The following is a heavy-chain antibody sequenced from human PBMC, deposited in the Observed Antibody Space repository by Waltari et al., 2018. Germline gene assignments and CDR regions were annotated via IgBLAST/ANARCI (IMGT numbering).Heavy chain of an antibody. J-gene: IGHJ4*02. CDR2: ISPRGGST. D-gene: IGHD6-19*01. CDR1: GYTFTSYY. V-gene: IGHV1-46*01. CDR3: ARGRQWLVDY. Sequence: QVQLVQSGAEVKKPGASVKVSCKASGYTFTSYYMHWVRQAPGQGLEGMGIISPRGGSTSYAQKFQGRVTMTRDTSTSTVYMELSSLRSEDTAVYYCARGRQWLVDYWGQGTLVTVSS.